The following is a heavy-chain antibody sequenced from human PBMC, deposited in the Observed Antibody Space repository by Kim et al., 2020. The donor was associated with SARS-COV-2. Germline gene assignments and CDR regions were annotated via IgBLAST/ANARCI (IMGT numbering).Heavy chain of an antibody. CDR2: MNPNSGNT. CDR3: ARGVKVPAAIWISYYYYYMDL. J-gene: IGHJ6*03. V-gene: IGHV1-8*01. D-gene: IGHD2-2*01. CDR1: GYTFTSYD. Sequence: ASVKVSCKASGYTFTSYDINWVRQATGQGLEWMGWMNPNSGNTGYAQKFQGRVTMTRNTSISTAYMELSSLRSEDTAVYYCARGVKVPAAIWISYYYYYMDLLGKRPPGNVS.